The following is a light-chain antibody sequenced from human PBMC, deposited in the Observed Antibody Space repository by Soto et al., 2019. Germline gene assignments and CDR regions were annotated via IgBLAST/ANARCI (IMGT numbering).Light chain of an antibody. CDR1: SSNIGPNY. CDR3: AAWDDSLRAVV. J-gene: IGLJ2*01. Sequence: QSALTQPLSASGTPGQRITISCSGSSSNIGPNYVYWYQQLPGTAPKLLIFSNNQRPSGVPDRLSGSKSGTSASLAISGLRSEDEAEYYCAAWDDSLRAVVFGGGTKVTVL. CDR2: SNN. V-gene: IGLV1-47*02.